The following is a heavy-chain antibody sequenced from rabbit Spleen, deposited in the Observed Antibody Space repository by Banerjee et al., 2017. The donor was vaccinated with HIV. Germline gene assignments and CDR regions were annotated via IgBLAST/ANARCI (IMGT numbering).Heavy chain of an antibody. CDR2: IYNGDGAT. CDR1: GFSFSSSYY. V-gene: IGHV1S43*01. J-gene: IGHJ4*01. CDR3: VRDLGYADYSEKGYFNL. D-gene: IGHD2-1*01. Sequence: QSLEESGGDRVKPGASLTLTCTASGFSFSSSYYMCWVRQAPGKGLEWIGCIYNGDGATWYASWVNGRFTISRSTSLNTVDLKLTNLTAADTATYFCVRDLGYADYSEKGYFNLWGPGTLVTVS.